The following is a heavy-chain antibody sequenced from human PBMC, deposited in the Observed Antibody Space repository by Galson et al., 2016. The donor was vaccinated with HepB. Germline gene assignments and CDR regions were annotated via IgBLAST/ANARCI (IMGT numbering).Heavy chain of an antibody. CDR3: ARSPNWNYGSYSFDY. J-gene: IGHJ4*02. D-gene: IGHD1-7*01. V-gene: IGHV5-51*01. CDR2: IYPDDSET. Sequence: QSGAEVKKPGESLKISCKGLGYNFANYWIGWVRQMPGRGLEWMGIIYPDDSETTYSPSFQGQVTISADMSLNTAYLQWSSLQASDTAIYYCARSPNWNYGSYSFDYWGQGTLVPVSS. CDR1: GYNFANYW.